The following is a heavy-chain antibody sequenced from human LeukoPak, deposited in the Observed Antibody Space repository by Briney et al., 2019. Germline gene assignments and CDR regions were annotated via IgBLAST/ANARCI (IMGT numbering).Heavy chain of an antibody. CDR3: AKDRGDGYNFYCFDY. J-gene: IGHJ4*02. CDR1: GFTFDDYA. CDR2: ISWNSGSI. D-gene: IGHD5-24*01. V-gene: IGHV3-9*01. Sequence: PGGSLRLSCAASGFTFDDYAMHWVRQAPGKGLEWVSGISWNSGSIGYADSVKGRFTISRDNSKNTLYLQMNSLRAEDTAVYYCAKDRGDGYNFYCFDYWGQGTLVTVSS.